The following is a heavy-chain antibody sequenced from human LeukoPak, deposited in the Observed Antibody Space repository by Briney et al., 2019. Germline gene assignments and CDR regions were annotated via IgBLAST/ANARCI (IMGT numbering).Heavy chain of an antibody. D-gene: IGHD3-22*01. CDR2: ISGSSSYI. Sequence: GGSLRLSCAASGFTFSSYSMNWVRQAPGKGLEWVSSISGSSSYIYYADSVKGRFTISRDNAKNSLYLQMNSLRAEDTAVYYCVRDDDRPDNGLDYWGQGTLVTVSS. CDR3: VRDDDRPDNGLDY. V-gene: IGHV3-21*01. J-gene: IGHJ4*02. CDR1: GFTFSSYS.